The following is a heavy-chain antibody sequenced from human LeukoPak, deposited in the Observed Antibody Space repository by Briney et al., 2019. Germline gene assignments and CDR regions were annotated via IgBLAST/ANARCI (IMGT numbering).Heavy chain of an antibody. D-gene: IGHD6-19*01. Sequence: ASVKVSCKASGYTFTGYYMHWVRQAPGQGLEWMGWINPNSGGTNYAQKFQGRVTMTRDTSISTAYMELSRLRSDDTAVYYCARTIRIAVAGSWPSGNYYYMDVWGKGTTVTISS. CDR1: GYTFTGYY. CDR2: INPNSGGT. V-gene: IGHV1-2*02. J-gene: IGHJ6*03. CDR3: ARTIRIAVAGSWPSGNYYYMDV.